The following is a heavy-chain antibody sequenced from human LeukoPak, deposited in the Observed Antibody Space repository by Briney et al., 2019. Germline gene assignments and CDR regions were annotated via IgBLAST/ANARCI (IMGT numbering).Heavy chain of an antibody. CDR3: ARDLGVHPDYVWGSYRYTLDY. CDR2: IIPIFGTA. D-gene: IGHD3-16*02. V-gene: IGHV1-69*05. J-gene: IGHJ4*02. Sequence: SVKASCKASGGTFSSYAISWVRQAPGQGLEWMGRIIPIFGTANYAQKFQGRVTITTDESTSTAYMERSSLRSEDTAVYYCARDLGVHPDYVWGSYRYTLDYWGQGTLVTVSS. CDR1: GGTFSSYA.